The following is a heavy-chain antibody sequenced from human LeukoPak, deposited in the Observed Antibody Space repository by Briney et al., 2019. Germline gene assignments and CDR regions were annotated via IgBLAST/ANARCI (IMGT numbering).Heavy chain of an antibody. CDR1: GGTFSSYA. CDR3: ARDATYYYDSGRPDYNNWFDP. V-gene: IGHV1-69*13. D-gene: IGHD3-10*01. J-gene: IGHJ5*02. CDR2: IIPIFGTA. Sequence: ASVKVSCKASGGTFSSYAISWVRQAPGQGLEWMGGIIPIFGTANYAQKFQGRVTITADESTSTAYMELSSLRSEDTAVYYCARDATYYYDSGRPDYNNWFDPWGQGTLVTVSS.